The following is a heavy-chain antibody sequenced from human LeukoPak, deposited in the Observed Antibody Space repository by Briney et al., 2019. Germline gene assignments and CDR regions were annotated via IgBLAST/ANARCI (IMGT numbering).Heavy chain of an antibody. CDR3: ARGHYVWGSYRNIDY. V-gene: IGHV3-30*04. CDR2: ISYDGSNK. CDR1: GFTFSSYA. J-gene: IGHJ4*02. D-gene: IGHD3-16*02. Sequence: GGSLRLSCAASGFTFSSYAMHWVRQAPGKGLEWVAVISYDGSNKYYADSVKGRFTISRDNSKNTLYLQMNSLRAEDTAVYYCARGHYVWGSYRNIDYWGQGTLVTVSS.